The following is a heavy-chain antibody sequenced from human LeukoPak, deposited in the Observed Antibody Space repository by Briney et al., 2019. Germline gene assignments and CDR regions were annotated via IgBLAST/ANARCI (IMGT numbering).Heavy chain of an antibody. CDR3: ARDGGYCSSTSCYRSWFDP. J-gene: IGHJ5*02. D-gene: IGHD2-2*01. V-gene: IGHV1-2*02. Sequence: ASVKVSCKASGYTFTGYYVHWVRQAPGQGLEWMGWINPNSGGTNYAQKFQGRVTMTRDTSISTAYMELSRLRSDDTAVYYCARDGGYCSSTSCYRSWFDPWGQGTLVTVSS. CDR2: INPNSGGT. CDR1: GYTFTGYY.